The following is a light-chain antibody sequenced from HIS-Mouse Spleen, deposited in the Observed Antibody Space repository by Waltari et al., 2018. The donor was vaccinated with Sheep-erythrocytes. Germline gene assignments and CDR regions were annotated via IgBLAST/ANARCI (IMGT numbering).Light chain of an antibody. CDR1: QSVLYSSNNKNY. Sequence: DIVMTQSPDSLAVSLGERATINCKSSQSVLYSSNNKNYLAWYQQKPGQPPKLLIYWASTRESRVPDRFSGSGSGTDFTLTISSLQAEDVAVYYCHQYYRTLTFGGGTKVEIK. V-gene: IGKV4-1*01. J-gene: IGKJ4*01. CDR3: HQYYRTLT. CDR2: WAS.